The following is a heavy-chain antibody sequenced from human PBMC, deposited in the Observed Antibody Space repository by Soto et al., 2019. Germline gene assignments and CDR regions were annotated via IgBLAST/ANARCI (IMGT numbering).Heavy chain of an antibody. CDR3: AKDRREVVEAAPFDY. CDR2: ISYDGSNK. V-gene: IGHV3-30*18. Sequence: QVQLVESGGGVVQPGRSLRLSCAASGFTFSSYGMHWVRQAPGKGLEWVAVISYDGSNKYYVDSVKGRFTISRDNSKNTLYLQMSSLRAEATAVYYSAKDRREVVEAAPFDYWGQGTLVTVSS. J-gene: IGHJ4*02. D-gene: IGHD2-15*01. CDR1: GFTFSSYG.